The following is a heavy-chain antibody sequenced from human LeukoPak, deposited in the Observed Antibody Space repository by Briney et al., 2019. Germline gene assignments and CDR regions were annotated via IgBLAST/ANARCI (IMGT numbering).Heavy chain of an antibody. Sequence: SVKVSCKASRGTFSSYAISWVRQAPGQGLEWMGGIIPIFGTANYAQKLQGRVTMTTDTSTSTAYMELRSLRSDDTAVYYCARSPGYDSSGYYYYWGQGTLVTVSS. J-gene: IGHJ4*02. D-gene: IGHD3-22*01. CDR3: ARSPGYDSSGYYYY. CDR2: IIPIFGTA. CDR1: RGTFSSYA. V-gene: IGHV1-69*05.